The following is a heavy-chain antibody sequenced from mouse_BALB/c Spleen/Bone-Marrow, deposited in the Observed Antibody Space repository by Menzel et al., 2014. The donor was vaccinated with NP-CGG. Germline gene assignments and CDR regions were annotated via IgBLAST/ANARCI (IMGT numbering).Heavy chain of an antibody. CDR3: RCYDYTMDY. CDR2: IYPGSGTI. J-gene: IGHJ4*01. CDR1: GYTFTSYW. Sequence: LQQSGSELVRPGDSVKLSCKASGYTFTSYWIHWVKQRPGQGLEWIGNIYPGSGTINYDEKFKNKATLTVDTSSSIAYMQLSSLTSEDSAVYYCRCYDYTMDYWGQGTSVTVSS. D-gene: IGHD1-1*01. V-gene: IGHV1S22*01.